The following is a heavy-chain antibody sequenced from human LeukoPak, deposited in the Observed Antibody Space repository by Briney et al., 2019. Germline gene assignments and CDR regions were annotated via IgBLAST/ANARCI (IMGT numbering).Heavy chain of an antibody. CDR1: GFTFSDYY. Sequence: GGSLRLSCAASGFTFSDYYMSWIRQAPGKGLEWVSYISGSSSYTNYADSVKGRFTISRDNAKNSLYLQMNSLRAEDTAVYYCARATGAAAGLDYWGQGTLVTVSS. CDR2: ISGSSSYT. J-gene: IGHJ4*02. V-gene: IGHV3-11*06. CDR3: ARATGAAAGLDY. D-gene: IGHD6-13*01.